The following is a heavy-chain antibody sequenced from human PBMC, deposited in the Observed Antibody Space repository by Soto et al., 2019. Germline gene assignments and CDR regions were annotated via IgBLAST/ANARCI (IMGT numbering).Heavy chain of an antibody. V-gene: IGHV4-31*03. CDR3: AREPEYSSSHFDY. D-gene: IGHD6-6*01. CDR1: SGSISSGGYY. CDR2: IYYSGST. J-gene: IGHJ4*02. Sequence: PWETLSLTCTVSSGSISSGGYYWSWIRQHPGKGLEWIGYIYYSGSTYYNPSLKSRVTISVDTSKNQFSLKLSSVTAADTAVYYCAREPEYSSSHFDYWGQGTLVTVSS.